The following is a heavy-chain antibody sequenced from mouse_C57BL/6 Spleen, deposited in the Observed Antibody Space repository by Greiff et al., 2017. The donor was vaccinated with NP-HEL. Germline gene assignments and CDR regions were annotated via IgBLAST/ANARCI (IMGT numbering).Heavy chain of an antibody. CDR2: FHPYNDDT. CDR3: ARKGNYYGSSLWYFDV. J-gene: IGHJ1*03. Sequence: QVQLQQSGAELVKPGASVKMSCKASGYTFTTYPIEWMKQNHGKSLEWIGNFHPYNDDTKYNEKFKGKATLTVEKSSSTVYLELSRLTSDDSAVYYCARKGNYYGSSLWYFDVWGTGTTVTVSS. D-gene: IGHD1-1*01. CDR1: GYTFTTYP. V-gene: IGHV1-47*01.